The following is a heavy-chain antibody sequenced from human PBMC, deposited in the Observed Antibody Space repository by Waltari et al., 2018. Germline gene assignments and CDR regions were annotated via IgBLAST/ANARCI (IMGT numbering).Heavy chain of an antibody. D-gene: IGHD5-12*01. CDR3: VRDWNGYNLRAFDM. V-gene: IGHV3-21*02. J-gene: IGHJ3*02. CDR2: ITSSSSFI. CDR1: GFTFSDNS. Sequence: EVQLVESGGGLVKPGGSLRLSGAAPGFTFSDNSLNWVRQAPGKGLEWVSSITSSSSFIYYADSLKGRFTISRDNAKHSLYLQMNSLRVEDTAIYYCVRDWNGYNLRAFDMWGQGTMVTVSS.